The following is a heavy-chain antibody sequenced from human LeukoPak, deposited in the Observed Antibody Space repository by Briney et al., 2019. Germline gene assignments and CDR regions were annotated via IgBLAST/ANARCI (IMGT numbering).Heavy chain of an antibody. CDR2: ISSSGSTI. J-gene: IGHJ4*02. V-gene: IGHV3-48*03. CDR1: GFTSSSYE. CDR3: ARDLLGYQLPNYYGSGSFDY. Sequence: GGSLRLSCAASGFTSSSYEMNWVRQAPGKGLEWVSYISSSGSTIYYADSVKGRFTISRDNAKNSLYLQMNSLSAEDTAVYYCARDLLGYQLPNYYGSGSFDYWGQGTLVTVSS. D-gene: IGHD3-10*01.